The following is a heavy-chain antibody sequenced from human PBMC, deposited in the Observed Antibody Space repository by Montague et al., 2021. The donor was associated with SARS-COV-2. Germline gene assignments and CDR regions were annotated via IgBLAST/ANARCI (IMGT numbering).Heavy chain of an antibody. V-gene: IGHV4-61*02. CDR1: GGSISSGGYY. CDR3: ARGGYASGDFYNRHFDR. CDR2: IYTTGTT. D-gene: IGHD2-2*01. Sequence: TLSLTCTVSGGSISSGGYYWSWIRQPAGKGLEWIGRIYTTGTTNHNPSLKSRVTMFIDTSKNQYSLKLTSVTAADTGVYYCARGGYASGDFYNRHFDRWGRGALVTVSS. J-gene: IGHJ4*02.